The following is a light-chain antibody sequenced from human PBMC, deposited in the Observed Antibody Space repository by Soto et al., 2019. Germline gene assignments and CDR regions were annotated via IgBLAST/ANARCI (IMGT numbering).Light chain of an antibody. CDR3: QQYNNWPPMA. CDR2: GAS. J-gene: IGKJ1*01. Sequence: EIVMTHSQATLSVSPGERATLSCRASQSVSSNLAWYQQKPGQAPRLLIYGASTRATGIPARFSGSGSGTEFTLTISSLQSEDFAVYYCQQYNNWPPMAFGQGTKVEIK. CDR1: QSVSSN. V-gene: IGKV3-15*01.